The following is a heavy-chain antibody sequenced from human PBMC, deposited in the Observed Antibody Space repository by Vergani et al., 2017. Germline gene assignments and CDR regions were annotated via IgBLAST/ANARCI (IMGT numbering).Heavy chain of an antibody. CDR1: GGSISSGGYY. CDR3: ASRSSTIANWFDP. Sequence: QVQLQESGPGLVKPSQTLSLTCTVSGGSISSGGYYWSWIRQHPGKGLEWIGYIYYSGSTYYNPSLKSRVTISLDKSKNQFSLKLTSVTAADTAVYYCASRSSTIANWFDPWGQGTLVTVSS. V-gene: IGHV4-31*03. J-gene: IGHJ5*02. D-gene: IGHD2-2*01. CDR2: IYYSGST.